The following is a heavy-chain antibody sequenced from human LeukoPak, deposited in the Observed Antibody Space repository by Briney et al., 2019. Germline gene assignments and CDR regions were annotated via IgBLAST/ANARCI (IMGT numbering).Heavy chain of an antibody. D-gene: IGHD2-21*01. CDR1: GASMRSETHY. Sequence: SQTLSLTCNVSGASMRSETHYWSWLRQHPGKGLEWIGYIYYSGSTYFNPSLKSRVTISVDTSKNQFSLKLSSVTAADTAVYYCARALLGGGSLDYWGQGTLVTVSS. CDR3: ARALLGGGSLDY. J-gene: IGHJ4*02. V-gene: IGHV4-31*03. CDR2: IYYSGST.